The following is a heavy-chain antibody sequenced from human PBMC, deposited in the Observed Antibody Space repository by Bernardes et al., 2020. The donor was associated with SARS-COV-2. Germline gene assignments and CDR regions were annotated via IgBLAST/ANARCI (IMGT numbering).Heavy chain of an antibody. D-gene: IGHD3-22*01. Sequence: SLSLPCTVSGGSISSGSYYWSWIRQPAGKGLEWIGRIYTSGSTNYNPSLKSRVTISVDTSKNQFSLKLSSVTAADTAVYYCAREITMIPDAFDIWGQGTMVTVSS. V-gene: IGHV4-61*02. J-gene: IGHJ3*02. CDR1: GGSISSGSYY. CDR2: IYTSGST. CDR3: AREITMIPDAFDI.